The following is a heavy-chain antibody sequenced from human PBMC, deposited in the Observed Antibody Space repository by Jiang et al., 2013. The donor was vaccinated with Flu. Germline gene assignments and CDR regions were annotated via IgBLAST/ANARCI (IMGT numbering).Heavy chain of an antibody. J-gene: IGHJ4*02. D-gene: IGHD1-26*01. V-gene: IGHV4-59*01. CDR1: GGSINGFF. CDR3: ARARAPEVAATYFDF. CDR2: VHYTGGGNT. Sequence: LLKPSETLSLTCTVSGGSINGFFWSWIRQAPGKGLEWIGYVHYTGGGNTDYSSSLSSRVTISVDTSKNQFSLNLKSVTAADTAVYYCARARAPEVAATYFDFWGQGSLVTVS.